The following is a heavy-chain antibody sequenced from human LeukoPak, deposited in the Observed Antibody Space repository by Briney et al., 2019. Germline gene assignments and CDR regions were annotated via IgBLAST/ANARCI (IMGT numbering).Heavy chain of an antibody. Sequence: PGGSLRLSCAASGFTFSNYWMSWVRQAPGKGLEWVANIKEDGSEKYYVDSVKGRFTISRDNAKNSLYLQMNSLRAEDTAVYYCARANWYCSSTSCYASYYYYGMDVWGQGTTVTVSS. V-gene: IGHV3-7*01. CDR2: IKEDGSEK. D-gene: IGHD2-2*01. J-gene: IGHJ6*02. CDR1: GFTFSNYW. CDR3: ARANWYCSSTSCYASYYYYGMDV.